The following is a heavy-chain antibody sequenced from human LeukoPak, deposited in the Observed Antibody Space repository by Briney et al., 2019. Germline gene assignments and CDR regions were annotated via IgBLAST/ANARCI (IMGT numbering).Heavy chain of an antibody. D-gene: IGHD6-19*01. CDR1: GYIFTGYY. V-gene: IGHV1-46*01. CDR3: VRIGYSSGWYSGPYDY. J-gene: IGHJ4*02. CDR2: IDPNGGST. Sequence: ASVRVSCKASGYIFTGYYIHWLRQFPGQGPEWMGIIDPNGGSTSYALKFQGRLTLTRDTSTSTVFMDLSSLRSEDTSIYYCVRIGYSSGWYSGPYDYWGQGTLVTASS.